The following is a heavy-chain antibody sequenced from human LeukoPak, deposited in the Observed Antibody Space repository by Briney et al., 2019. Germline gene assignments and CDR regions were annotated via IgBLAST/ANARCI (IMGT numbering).Heavy chain of an antibody. J-gene: IGHJ6*03. D-gene: IGHD3-10*01. V-gene: IGHV4-39*07. CDR3: ARDRVLRDYMDV. Sequence: SETLSLTCAVSGASISGSGYYWGWIRQPPGKGLEWIGNIYYSGSTYYNASLQSRVTISIDTSKNQFSLKLRSVTAADTAVYYCARDRVLRDYMDVWGKGTTVTVSS. CDR1: GASISGSGYY. CDR2: IYYSGST.